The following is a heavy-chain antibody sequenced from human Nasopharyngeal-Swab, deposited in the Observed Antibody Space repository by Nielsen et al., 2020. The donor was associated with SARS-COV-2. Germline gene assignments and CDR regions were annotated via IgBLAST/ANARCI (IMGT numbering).Heavy chain of an antibody. CDR2: IKSDGSGA. J-gene: IGHJ4*02. Sequence: WIRQPPGKGLVWVSRIKSDGSGASYADSVKGRFTISRDKAKNTLYLQMNSLRAEDTAVYFCARDWGIPEMVSDHWGQGTLVTVSS. D-gene: IGHD3-16*01. V-gene: IGHV3-74*01. CDR3: ARDWGIPEMVSDH.